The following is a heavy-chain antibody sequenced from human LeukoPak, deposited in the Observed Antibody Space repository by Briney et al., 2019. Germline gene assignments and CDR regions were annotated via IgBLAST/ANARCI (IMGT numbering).Heavy chain of an antibody. J-gene: IGHJ5*02. CDR2: IYTSGST. CDR1: GGSISSYY. V-gene: IGHV4-4*07. CDR3: ARDYDFWSGYPNWSDP. Sequence: SETLSLTCTVSGGSISSYYWSWIRQPAGKGLEWIGRIYTSGSTNYNPSLKSRVTMSVDTSKNQFSLKLSSVTAADTAVYYCARDYDFWSGYPNWSDPWGQGTLVTVSS. D-gene: IGHD3-3*01.